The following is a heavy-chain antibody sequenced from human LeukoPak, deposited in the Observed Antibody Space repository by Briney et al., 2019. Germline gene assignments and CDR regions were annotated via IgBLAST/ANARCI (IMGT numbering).Heavy chain of an antibody. J-gene: IGHJ4*02. D-gene: IGHD3-22*01. CDR2: IKEDGREK. CDR3: ARSSPCHDGSGFQYPDY. V-gene: IGHV3-7*01. CDR1: GFIFSRYW. Sequence: GGSLRLSCGASGFIFSRYWMSWVRQAPGKGLEWVANIKEDGREKYYGDPVKGRFTISRDNAKNSLYLQINSLRAKDTAMYYCARSSPCHDGSGFQYPDYWGQGTLVTVSS.